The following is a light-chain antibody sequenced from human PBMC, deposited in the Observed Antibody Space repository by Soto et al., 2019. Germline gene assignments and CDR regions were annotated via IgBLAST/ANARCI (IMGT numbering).Light chain of an antibody. Sequence: QSALSQPPSASGSPGQSVTISCTGTSSDVGGYNYVSWYQHHPGNAPKLMIFEVSKRPSGVPDRFSGSKSGNTASLTVSGLQAEDEGDYYCSSSAGSNNLGVFGGGTKLTVL. CDR3: SSSAGSNNLGV. CDR2: EVS. CDR1: SSDVGGYNY. V-gene: IGLV2-8*01. J-gene: IGLJ2*01.